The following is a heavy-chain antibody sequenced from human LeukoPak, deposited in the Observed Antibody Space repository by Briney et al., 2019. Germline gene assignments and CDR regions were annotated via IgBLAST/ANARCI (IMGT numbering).Heavy chain of an antibody. Sequence: GGSLRLSCTASGSTFSAYATMWVRQAPRKGPEWVSAIRGGGTSEFYADSVKGRFRISRDNSKDTLFLQMNSLRAEDTAVYYCARDPNGDYIGAFDMWGPGTMVTVSS. CDR3: ARDPNGDYIGAFDM. V-gene: IGHV3-23*01. CDR1: GSTFSAYA. D-gene: IGHD4-17*01. CDR2: IRGGGTSE. J-gene: IGHJ3*02.